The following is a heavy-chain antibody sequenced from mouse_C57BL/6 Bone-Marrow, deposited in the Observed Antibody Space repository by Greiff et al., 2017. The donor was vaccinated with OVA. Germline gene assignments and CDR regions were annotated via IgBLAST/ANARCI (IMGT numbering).Heavy chain of an antibody. CDR1: GFTFSSYA. CDR3: ARGGPTIVTTWYFDV. D-gene: IGHD2-5*01. V-gene: IGHV5-4*03. CDR2: ISDGGSYT. Sequence: EVKLMESGGGLVKPGGSLKLSCAASGFTFSSYAMSWVRQTPEKRLEWVATISDGGSYTYYPDNVKGRVTISRDNAKNNLYLQMSHLKSEDTAMYYCARGGPTIVTTWYFDVWGTGTTVTVSS. J-gene: IGHJ1*03.